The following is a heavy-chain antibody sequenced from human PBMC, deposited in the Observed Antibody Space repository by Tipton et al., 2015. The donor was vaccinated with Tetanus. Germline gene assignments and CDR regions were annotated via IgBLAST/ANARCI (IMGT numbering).Heavy chain of an antibody. CDR2: MNPNSGNT. J-gene: IGHJ4*02. Sequence: QSGAEVKKPGASVKVSCKASGYTFTSYDINWVRQATGQGLEWMGWMNPNSGNTGCAQKFQGRVTMTRNTSISTAYMELSSLRSEDTAVYYCARRVYDSEETRIDYWGQGTLVTVSS. D-gene: IGHD3-22*01. CDR1: GYTFTSYD. CDR3: ARRVYDSEETRIDY. V-gene: IGHV1-8*01.